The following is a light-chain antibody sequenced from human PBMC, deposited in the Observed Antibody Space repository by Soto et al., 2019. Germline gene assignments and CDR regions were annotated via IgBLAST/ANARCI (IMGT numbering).Light chain of an antibody. CDR2: DVG. J-gene: IGLJ6*01. CDR1: SSDVGGSNS. Sequence: QSALTQPASGSGSPGESITISCTGTSSDVGGSNSVSWYQHHPGKAPKIILYDVGNRPSGVSYRFSGSKSVNTASLTISGFQAADEADDIWSSFTSSMTNVFGSGTKLTVL. CDR3: SSFTSSMTNV. V-gene: IGLV2-14*03.